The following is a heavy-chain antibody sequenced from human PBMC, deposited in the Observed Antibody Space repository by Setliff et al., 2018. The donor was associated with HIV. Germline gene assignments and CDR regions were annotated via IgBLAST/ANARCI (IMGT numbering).Heavy chain of an antibody. Sequence: SETLSLTCTVSGASISSSSHHWAWIRQPPGKGLEYIGNIYYTGSTHHNPSLESRVATSVDTSKNQFSLKLSSVTAADTAVYYCARIVRWELVATSTFFYYYMDAWGKGTTVTVSS. CDR3: ARIVRWELVATSTFFYYYMDA. D-gene: IGHD1-26*01. V-gene: IGHV4-39*01. J-gene: IGHJ6*03. CDR2: IYYTGST. CDR1: GASISSSSHH.